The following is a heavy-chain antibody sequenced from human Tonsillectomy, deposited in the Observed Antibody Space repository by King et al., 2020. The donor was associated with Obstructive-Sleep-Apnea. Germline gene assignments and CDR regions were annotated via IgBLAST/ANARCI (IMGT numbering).Heavy chain of an antibody. CDR1: GGSISSSSYY. D-gene: IGHD3-22*01. Sequence: QLQESGPGLVKPSETLSLTCTVSGGSISSSSYYWGWIRQPPGKGLEWIARIYYGGSTYYNLSLKSRVTVSVDTSKNQFSLKLSSVTAADTAVYYCASVCLGEVDYDARSGYYGGYYGMDVWGQGTTVTVSS. CDR3: ASVCLGEVDYDARSGYYGGYYGMDV. V-gene: IGHV4-39*07. CDR2: IYYGGST. J-gene: IGHJ6*02.